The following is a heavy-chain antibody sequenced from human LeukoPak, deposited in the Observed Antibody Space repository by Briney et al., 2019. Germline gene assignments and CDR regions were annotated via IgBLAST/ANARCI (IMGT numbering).Heavy chain of an antibody. CDR1: GYTFTGYY. D-gene: IGHD3-10*01. J-gene: IGHJ4*02. CDR2: INLNSGGT. Sequence: AASVKVSCKASGYTFTGYYMHWVRQAPGQGLEWMGWINLNSGGTNYAQKFQGWVTMTRDTSISTAYMELSRLRSDDTAVYYCARNYYGSGSYLSFDYWGQGTLVTVSS. CDR3: ARNYYGSGSYLSFDY. V-gene: IGHV1-2*04.